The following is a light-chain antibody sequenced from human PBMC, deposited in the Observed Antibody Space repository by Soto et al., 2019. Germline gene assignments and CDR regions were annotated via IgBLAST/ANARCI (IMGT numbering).Light chain of an antibody. J-gene: IGKJ1*01. CDR1: RSFASSY. V-gene: IGKV3-15*01. Sequence: EVVLTQSPGTLSLSPGERATLSCRASRSFASSYLAWYQHKPGQVPRLLIYGASTRATDIPARFSGSGSGTEFTLTISSLQSEDFAEYHCQQYNNWPQTFGQGTKV. CDR2: GAS. CDR3: QQYNNWPQT.